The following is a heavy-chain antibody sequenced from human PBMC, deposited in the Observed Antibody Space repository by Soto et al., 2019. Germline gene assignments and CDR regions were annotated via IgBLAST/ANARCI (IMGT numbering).Heavy chain of an antibody. J-gene: IGHJ3*02. D-gene: IGHD6-13*01. V-gene: IGHV3-9*01. CDR2: ISWNSGSI. CDR1: GFTFDDYA. CDR3: AKDKGSRIAAAGIGDDAFDI. Sequence: GGSLRLSCAASGFTFDDYAKHWVRQAPGKGLEWVSGISWNSGSIGYADSVKGRFTIYRDNAKNSLYLQMNSLRAEDTALYYCAKDKGSRIAAAGIGDDAFDIWGQGTMVTVSS.